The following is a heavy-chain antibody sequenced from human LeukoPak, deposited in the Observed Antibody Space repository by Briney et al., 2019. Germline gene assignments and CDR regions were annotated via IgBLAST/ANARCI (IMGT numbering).Heavy chain of an antibody. J-gene: IGHJ5*02. D-gene: IGHD3-3*01. CDR3: ARGYYDFWSGPPPGFDP. CDR2: IYYSGST. V-gene: IGHV4-59*01. CDR1: GGSISSYY. Sequence: SETLSLTCTVSGGSISSYYWSWIRQPPGKGLEWIGYIYYSGSTNYNPSLKSRVTISVDTSKNQFSLKLSSVTAADTAVYYCARGYYDFWSGPPPGFDPWGQGTLVTVPS.